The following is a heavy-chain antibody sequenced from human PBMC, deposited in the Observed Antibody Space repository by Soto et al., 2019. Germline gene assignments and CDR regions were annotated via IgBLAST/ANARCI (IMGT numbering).Heavy chain of an antibody. Sequence: GGSLRLSCAASGFTFSNYWMSWVRQAPGRGLEWVANIKPDGSEKYYVDSVKGHFTISRDNAKNSLYLQINSLRAEDTAVYYCAKVHSSSFDGWGQGTLVTVSS. J-gene: IGHJ4*02. CDR3: AKVHSSSFDG. D-gene: IGHD6-13*01. V-gene: IGHV3-7*05. CDR2: IKPDGSEK. CDR1: GFTFSNYW.